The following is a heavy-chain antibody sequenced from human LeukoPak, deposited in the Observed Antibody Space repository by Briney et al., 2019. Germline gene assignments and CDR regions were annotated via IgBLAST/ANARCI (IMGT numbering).Heavy chain of an antibody. J-gene: IGHJ3*02. V-gene: IGHV1-69*06. CDR2: IIPIFGTA. Sequence: ASVKVSCKASGGTFNNYTISWVRQAPGQGLEWMGGIIPIFGTANYAQKFQGRVTITADKSTSTVYMDLSSLRSEDTAVYSCARGISSGYAYDIWGQGTLVTVSS. CDR1: GGTFNNYT. D-gene: IGHD3-22*01. CDR3: ARGISSGYAYDI.